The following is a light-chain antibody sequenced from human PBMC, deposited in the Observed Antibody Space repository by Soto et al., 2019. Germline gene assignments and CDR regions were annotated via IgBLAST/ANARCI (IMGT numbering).Light chain of an antibody. CDR1: SSDVGGYNY. CDR2: DVI. CDR3: TSYSSSSTLVL. J-gene: IGLJ2*01. V-gene: IGLV2-14*03. Sequence: QSALTQPASVSGSPGQSITISCTGTSSDVGGYNYVSWYQHHPGKAPKLMIYDVISRPSGVSNRFSGSKSGNTASLTISGLQAEDEAEYYCTSYSSSSTLVLFGGGTKLTVL.